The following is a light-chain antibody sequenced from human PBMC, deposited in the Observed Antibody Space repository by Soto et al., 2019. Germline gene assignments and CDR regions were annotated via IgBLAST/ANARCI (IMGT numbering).Light chain of an antibody. CDR3: QYWGTGNQGV. CDR1: RGHSSYA. CDR2: VNSDGSH. V-gene: IGLV4-69*01. J-gene: IGLJ1*01. Sequence: QPVLTQSPSASASLGASVNLTCTLSRGHSSYAIAWHQQQQEKGPRYLMKVNSDGSHRKGVGIPDRFSDSSSGAERYITTSRPLSEDEADYDCQYWGTGNQGVFGTGTKVTVL.